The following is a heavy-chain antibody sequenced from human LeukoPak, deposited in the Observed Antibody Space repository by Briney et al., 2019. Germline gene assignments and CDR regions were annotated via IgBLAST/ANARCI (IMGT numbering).Heavy chain of an antibody. J-gene: IGHJ4*02. CDR2: IKSKTDGGTT. CDR1: GFTFSNAW. Sequence: GGSLRLSCAASGFTFSNAWMSWVRQAPGKGLEWVGRIKSKTDGGTTDYAAPVKGRFTISRDDSKNTLYLQMNSPKTEDTAVYYCTTDPTYYDLWSGYPFDYWGQGTLVTVSS. D-gene: IGHD3-3*01. CDR3: TTDPTYYDLWSGYPFDY. V-gene: IGHV3-15*01.